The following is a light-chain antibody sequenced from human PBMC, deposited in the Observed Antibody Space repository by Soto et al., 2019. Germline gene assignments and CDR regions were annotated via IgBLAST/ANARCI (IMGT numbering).Light chain of an antibody. J-gene: IGKJ2*01. CDR2: DVS. Sequence: EIVLTQSPATLSLSPGERATLSCRASQSVNTYLAWYQQKPGQAPRPLVYDVSNRATGIPPRFSGSGSGTDFTLTISSLEPEDFAIYYCQQRSNWPYTFGQGTNLEIK. CDR3: QQRSNWPYT. CDR1: QSVNTY. V-gene: IGKV3-11*01.